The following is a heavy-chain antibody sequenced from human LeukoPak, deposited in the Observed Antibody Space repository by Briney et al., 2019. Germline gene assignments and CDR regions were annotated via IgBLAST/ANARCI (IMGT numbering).Heavy chain of an antibody. V-gene: IGHV3-23*01. Sequence: GGSLRLSCAASGFTFSSYAMSWVRQAPGKGLEWVSAISGSGGSTYYADSVKGRFTISRDNPKNTLYLQMNSLRAEDTAVYYCAKSVKQWLAYFDYWGQGTLVTVSS. J-gene: IGHJ4*02. D-gene: IGHD6-19*01. CDR2: ISGSGGST. CDR3: AKSVKQWLAYFDY. CDR1: GFTFSSYA.